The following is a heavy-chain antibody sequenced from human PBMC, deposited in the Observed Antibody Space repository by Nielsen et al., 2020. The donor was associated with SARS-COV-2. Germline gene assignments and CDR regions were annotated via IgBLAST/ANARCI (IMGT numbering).Heavy chain of an antibody. Sequence: GESLKISCVVSGFTFSNTAMNWVRQAPGKGLEWVSGITSGSGSRTYYGDSVKGRFTISRDNAQNTLYLQMNSLRAEDTAVYYCAREGRKLPLDYWGQGTLVTVSS. CDR3: AREGRKLPLDY. D-gene: IGHD5-24*01. CDR1: GFTFSNTA. J-gene: IGHJ4*02. V-gene: IGHV3-23*01. CDR2: ITSGSGSRT.